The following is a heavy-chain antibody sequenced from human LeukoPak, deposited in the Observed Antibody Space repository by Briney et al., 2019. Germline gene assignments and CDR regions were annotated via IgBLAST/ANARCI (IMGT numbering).Heavy chain of an antibody. CDR3: ARAPYYDSSGYYSFGAFDI. CDR1: GYTFTSYD. J-gene: IGHJ3*02. CDR2: MNPNSGNT. D-gene: IGHD3-22*01. Sequence: ASVKVSCKASGYTFTSYDINWVRQATGQGLEWMGWMNPNSGNTGYAQKFQGRVTITRNTSISTAYMELSSLRSEDTAVYYCARAPYYDSSGYYSFGAFDIWGQGTMVTVSS. V-gene: IGHV1-8*03.